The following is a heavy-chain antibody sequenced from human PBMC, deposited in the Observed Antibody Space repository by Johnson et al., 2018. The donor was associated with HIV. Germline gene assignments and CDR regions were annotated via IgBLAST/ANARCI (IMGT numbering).Heavy chain of an antibody. D-gene: IGHD2/OR15-2a*01. CDR1: GFIFSNYA. CDR3: ARDPDFPWAFDV. V-gene: IGHV3-30-3*01. CDR2: LLNDGNTE. J-gene: IGHJ3*01. Sequence: QVQLVESGGGVVQPGRSLRLSCAASGFIFSNYAMHWVRQAPGKGLEWVAVLLNDGNTEYVDSVKGRFTISSDISKNTLYLQMNSLRPEDTAVYYCARDPDFPWAFDVWGQGTMVTVSS.